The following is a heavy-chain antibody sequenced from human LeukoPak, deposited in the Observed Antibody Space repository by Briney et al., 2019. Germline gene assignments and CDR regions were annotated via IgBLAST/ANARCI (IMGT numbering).Heavy chain of an antibody. V-gene: IGHV3-74*01. CDR1: GYTLTELS. CDR2: INSDGSWT. CDR3: VSFYETY. D-gene: IGHD2/OR15-2a*01. Sequence: GASVKVSCKVSGYTLTELSMHWVRQAPGKGLVWVSHINSDGSWTSYADSVKGRFTISKDNAKNTVYLQMNSLRAEDTAVYYCVSFYETYWGRGTLVTVSS. J-gene: IGHJ4*02.